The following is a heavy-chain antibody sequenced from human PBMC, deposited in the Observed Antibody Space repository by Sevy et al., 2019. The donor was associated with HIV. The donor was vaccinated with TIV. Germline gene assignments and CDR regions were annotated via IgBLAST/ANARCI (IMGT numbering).Heavy chain of an antibody. CDR2: INPNSGGT. D-gene: IGHD5-12*01. Sequence: ASVKVSCKASGYSFTGHYIHWFRQAPGQGLEWMVWINPNSGGTKFAQKFQGRVTMTRDTSISTAYMELSRLKSDDAAVFYCATYSDYGGAFDPWGQGTLVTVSS. CDR3: ATYSDYGGAFDP. J-gene: IGHJ5*02. CDR1: GYSFTGHY. V-gene: IGHV1-2*02.